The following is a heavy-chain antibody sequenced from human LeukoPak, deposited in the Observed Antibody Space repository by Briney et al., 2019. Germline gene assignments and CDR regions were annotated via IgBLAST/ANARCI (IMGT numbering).Heavy chain of an antibody. V-gene: IGHV4-39*01. CDR3: ARTPSSDNWFGP. D-gene: IGHD2-15*01. J-gene: IGHJ5*02. CDR1: GGSTSSSSYF. CDR2: IYYSGST. Sequence: SETLSLTCIVSGGSTSSSSYFWGWIRQPPGKGLEWIGSIYYSGSTYYNPSLKSRVTISIDTSKKQFSLKLSSVTAADTALYYCARTPSSDNWFGPWGQGTLVTVSS.